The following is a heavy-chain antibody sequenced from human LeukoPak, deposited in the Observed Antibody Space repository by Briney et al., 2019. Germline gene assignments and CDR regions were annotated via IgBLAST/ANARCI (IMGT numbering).Heavy chain of an antibody. J-gene: IGHJ4*02. D-gene: IGHD2-2*01. CDR1: GFTFSNYW. V-gene: IGHV3-7*01. CDR3: ARDSPSSTSWGY. Sequence: GGSLRLSCVASGFTFSNYWMSWVRQAPGKGLEWVANIKEDGSERYYVDSVGGRFTISRDNAKNSLYLQMSSLRAEDTAVYYCARDSPSSTSWGYWGQGTLVTVSS. CDR2: IKEDGSER.